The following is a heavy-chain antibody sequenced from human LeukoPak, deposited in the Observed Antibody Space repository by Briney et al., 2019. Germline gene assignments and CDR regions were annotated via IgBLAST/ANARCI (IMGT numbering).Heavy chain of an antibody. D-gene: IGHD6-19*01. V-gene: IGHV4-34*01. J-gene: IGHJ4*02. CDR2: INHSGST. CDR1: GGSFSGYY. CDR3: ARGRLMSSGWYY. Sequence: RSSATLSLTCAVYGGSFSGYYWSWIRQPPGKGLEWIGEINHSGSTNYNPSLKSRVTISVDTSKNQFSLKLSSVTAADTAVYYCARGRLMSSGWYYWGQGTLVTVSS.